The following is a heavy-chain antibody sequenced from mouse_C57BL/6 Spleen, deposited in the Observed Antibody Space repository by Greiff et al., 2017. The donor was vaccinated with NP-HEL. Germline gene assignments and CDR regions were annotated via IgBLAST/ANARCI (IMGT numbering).Heavy chain of an antibody. D-gene: IGHD1-1*01. J-gene: IGHJ2*01. CDR1: GYSITSGYY. Sequence: DVQLQESGPGLVKPSQSLSLTCSVTGYSITSGYYWNWIRQFPGNKLEWMGYISYDGSNNYNPSLKNRISITRDTSKNQFFLKLNSVTTEDTATYYCARDITTYFDYWGQGTTLTVSS. CDR2: ISYDGSN. V-gene: IGHV3-6*01. CDR3: ARDITTYFDY.